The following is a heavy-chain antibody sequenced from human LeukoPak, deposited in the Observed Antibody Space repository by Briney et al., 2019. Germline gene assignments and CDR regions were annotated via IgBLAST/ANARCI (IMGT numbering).Heavy chain of an antibody. V-gene: IGHV3-48*03. CDR1: GFTFSSYE. J-gene: IGHJ4*02. CDR2: ISSSDNTI. Sequence: GGPLRLSCAASGFTFSSYEMHWVRQAPGKGLEWVSYISSSDNTIYYADSVKGRFTISRDNAKNSLYLQMNSLRAEDTAVYYCARDSLNRGIAAAGNFDYWGQGTLVTVSS. D-gene: IGHD6-13*01. CDR3: ARDSLNRGIAAAGNFDY.